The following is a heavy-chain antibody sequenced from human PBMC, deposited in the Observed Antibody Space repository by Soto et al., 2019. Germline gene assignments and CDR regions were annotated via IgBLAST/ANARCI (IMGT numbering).Heavy chain of an antibody. CDR1: GYSFTSYW. J-gene: IGHJ6*02. CDR2: IDPSDSYT. V-gene: IGHV5-10-1*01. D-gene: IGHD2-2*01. CDR3: ARFIVVVPAGRVGYYYGMDV. Sequence: LGESLKISCKGSGYSFTSYWISWVRQMPGKGLEWMGRIDPSDSYTNYSPSFQGHVTISADKSISTAYLQWRSLKASDTAMYYCARFIVVVPAGRVGYYYGMDVWGQGTTVTVSS.